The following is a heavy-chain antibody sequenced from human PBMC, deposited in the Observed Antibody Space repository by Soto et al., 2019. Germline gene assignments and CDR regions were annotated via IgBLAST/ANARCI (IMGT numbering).Heavy chain of an antibody. CDR2: ISGSGGST. J-gene: IGHJ4*02. CDR3: AKLNHKMTTVTTYNFDY. V-gene: IGHV3-23*01. Sequence: EVQLLESGGGLVQPGGSLRLSCAASGFTFSSYAMSWVCQAPGKGLEWVSAISGSGGSTYYADSVKGRFTISRDNSKNTLYLQMNSLRAEDTAVYYCAKLNHKMTTVTTYNFDYWGQGTLVTVSS. CDR1: GFTFSSYA. D-gene: IGHD4-17*01.